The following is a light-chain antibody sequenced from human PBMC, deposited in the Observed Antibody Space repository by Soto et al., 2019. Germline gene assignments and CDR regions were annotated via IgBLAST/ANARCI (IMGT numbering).Light chain of an antibody. CDR3: QQYNNWPYP. V-gene: IGKV3-15*01. CDR1: HSISTN. Sequence: EIVMTQSPATLSVSPGERASLSCRASHSISTNLAWYQQTPGQAPRLLIHGASTRATGIPARFSGSGSGTEFTLTISSLQSEDFAIYYCQQYNNWPYPFGQGTKVEIK. J-gene: IGKJ2*01. CDR2: GAS.